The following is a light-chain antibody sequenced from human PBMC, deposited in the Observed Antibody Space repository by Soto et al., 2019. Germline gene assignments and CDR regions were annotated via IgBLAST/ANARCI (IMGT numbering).Light chain of an antibody. J-gene: IGLJ2*01. V-gene: IGLV3-21*04. Sequence: SYELTQPPSVSVAPGKTARITCGGNNIGSKSVHWYQQKPGQAPVLVIYYDSDRPSGIPERFSGSNSGNTATLPISRVEAGDEADYYCQVWDSSSDHPGVVFGGGTKVTVL. CDR3: QVWDSSSDHPGVV. CDR1: NIGSKS. CDR2: YDS.